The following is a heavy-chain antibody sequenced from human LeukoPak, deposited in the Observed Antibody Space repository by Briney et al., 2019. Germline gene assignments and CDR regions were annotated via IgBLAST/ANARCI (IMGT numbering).Heavy chain of an antibody. CDR1: GPSISTGSYY. CDR3: ARVPDSSGYYSAAFDI. Sequence: SETLSLTCTVSGPSISTGSYYWSWLRLLPGKGLEWTGYIYYSGNTYYNPSLKTRVTISLDTSKNQFSLKLTSVTAADTAVYYCARVPDSSGYYSAAFDIWGHGTMVTVSS. CDR2: IYYSGNT. V-gene: IGHV4-31*03. J-gene: IGHJ3*02. D-gene: IGHD3-22*01.